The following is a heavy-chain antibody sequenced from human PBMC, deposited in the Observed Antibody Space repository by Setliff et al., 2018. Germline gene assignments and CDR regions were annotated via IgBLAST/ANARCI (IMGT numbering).Heavy chain of an antibody. Sequence: GASVKVSCKASGSTFSGYYFHWVRQAPGQGLEWMGIINPTGGGITYAQKFQGRVTMTSDTSTSTVDMEMSSLRSEDTAVYYCAREPPTGTRQYGMDVWGRGTTVTVSS. CDR3: AREPPTGTRQYGMDV. CDR1: GSTFSGYY. D-gene: IGHD2-8*01. V-gene: IGHV1-46*01. CDR2: INPTGGGI. J-gene: IGHJ6*02.